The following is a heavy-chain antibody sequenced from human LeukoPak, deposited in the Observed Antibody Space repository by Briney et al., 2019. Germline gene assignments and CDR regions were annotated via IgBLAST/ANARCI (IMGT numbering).Heavy chain of an antibody. J-gene: IGHJ6*03. V-gene: IGHV3-23*01. D-gene: IGHD3-3*01. CDR1: GFTFSSYA. Sequence: GGSLRLSCAASGFTFSSYAMSWVRQAPGKGLEWVSAISGSGGSTYYADSVKGRFTTSRDNSKNTLYLQMNSLRAEDTAVYYCAKGVSYDFWSGCYMDVWGKGTTVTVSS. CDR3: AKGVSYDFWSGCYMDV. CDR2: ISGSGGST.